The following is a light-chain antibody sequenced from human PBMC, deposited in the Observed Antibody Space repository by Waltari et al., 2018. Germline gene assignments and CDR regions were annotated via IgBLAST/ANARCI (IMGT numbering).Light chain of an antibody. CDR2: DNN. J-gene: IGLJ2*01. CDR1: SSDIGNNY. Sequence: QSVLTQPPSVSAAPGQTVTISCSGSSSDIGNNYVSWYQQLPGTAPKPLIYDNNKRPSGIPDRFSGAKSGTSATLGITGLQTGDEADYYCGTWDGSLSALFGGGTKLTVL. CDR3: GTWDGSLSAL. V-gene: IGLV1-51*01.